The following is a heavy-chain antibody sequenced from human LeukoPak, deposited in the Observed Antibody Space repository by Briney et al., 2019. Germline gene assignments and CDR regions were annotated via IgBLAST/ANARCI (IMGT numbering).Heavy chain of an antibody. D-gene: IGHD1-26*01. CDR3: ASYSGIYSAFEI. CDR1: GDSITNSNYY. V-gene: IGHV4-39*07. J-gene: IGHJ3*02. CDR2: IFYNGGP. Sequence: PSETLSLTCTVSGDSITNSNYYWGWVRQSPGRGLEWLGNIFYNGGPYYNPSFKSRVVISVDTSKNHFSLTLNAVTAADTAVYHCASYSGIYSAFEIWSQGTLVTVSS.